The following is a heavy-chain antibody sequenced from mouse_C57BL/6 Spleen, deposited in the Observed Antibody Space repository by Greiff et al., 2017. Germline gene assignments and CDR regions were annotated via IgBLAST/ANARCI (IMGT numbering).Heavy chain of an antibody. CDR3: VRHDLADWYFDV. CDR1: GFSFNTYA. V-gene: IGHV10-1*01. Sequence: EVQGVESGGGLVQPKGSLKLSCAASGFSFNTYAMNWVRQAPGKGLEWVARIRSKSNNYATYYADSVKDRFTISRDDSESMLYLQMNNLKTEDTAMYYCVRHDLADWYFDVWGTGTTVTVSS. CDR2: IRSKSNNYAT. J-gene: IGHJ1*03.